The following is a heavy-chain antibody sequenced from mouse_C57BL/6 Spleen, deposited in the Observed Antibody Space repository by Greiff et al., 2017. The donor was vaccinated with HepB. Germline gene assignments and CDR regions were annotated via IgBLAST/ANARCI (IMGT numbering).Heavy chain of an antibody. CDR2: ISDGGSYT. CDR3: ARDDGDWFAY. CDR1: GFTFSSYA. Sequence: EVMLLESGGGLVKPGGSLKLSCAASGFTFSSYAMSWVRQTPEKRLEWVATISDGGSYTYYPDNVKGRFTISRDNAKNNLYLQMSHLKSEDTAMYYCARDDGDWFAYWGQGTLVTVSA. J-gene: IGHJ3*01. V-gene: IGHV5-4*01.